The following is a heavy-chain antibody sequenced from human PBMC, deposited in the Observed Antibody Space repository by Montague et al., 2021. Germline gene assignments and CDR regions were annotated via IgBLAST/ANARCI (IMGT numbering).Heavy chain of an antibody. V-gene: IGHV4-59*08. CDR2: IYDSGTT. Sequence: SETLSLTCTVTGGSISEFYWSWIRQSPEKGLEWIGYIYDSGTTNYSPSLKSRVTISADTSMNQFSLNLRSVTAADTAVYFCSRRRGVRAPFDYWGQGTLVTVSS. J-gene: IGHJ4*02. D-gene: IGHD3-10*01. CDR3: SRRRGVRAPFDY. CDR1: GGSISEFY.